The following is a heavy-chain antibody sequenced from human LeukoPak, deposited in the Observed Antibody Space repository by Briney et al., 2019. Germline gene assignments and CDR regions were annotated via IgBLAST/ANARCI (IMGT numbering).Heavy chain of an antibody. V-gene: IGHV7-4-1*02. CDR3: ARVEAPHNYSSGWYLVGGDFDY. CDR1: GYTFTSYY. CDR2: INTNTGNP. D-gene: IGHD6-19*01. Sequence: GASVKVSCKASGYTFTSYYMHWVRQAPGQGLEWMGWINTNTGNPTYAQGFTGRFVFSLDTSVSTAYLQISSLKAEDTAVYYCARVEAPHNYSSGWYLVGGDFDYWGQGTLVTVSS. J-gene: IGHJ4*02.